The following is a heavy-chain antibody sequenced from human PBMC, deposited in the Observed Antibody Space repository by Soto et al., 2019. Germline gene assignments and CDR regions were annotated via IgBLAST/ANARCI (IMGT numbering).Heavy chain of an antibody. CDR3: AKDLCGYSYGPLPFDP. V-gene: IGHV3-30*18. CDR1: GFTFSSYG. CDR2: ISYDGSNK. Sequence: GGSLRLSCAASGFTFSSYGMHWVRQAPGKGLEWVAVISYDGSNKYYADSVKGRFTISRDNSKNTLYLQMNSLRAEDTAVYYCAKDLCGYSYGPLPFDPWGQGTMVTVSS. D-gene: IGHD5-18*01. J-gene: IGHJ5*02.